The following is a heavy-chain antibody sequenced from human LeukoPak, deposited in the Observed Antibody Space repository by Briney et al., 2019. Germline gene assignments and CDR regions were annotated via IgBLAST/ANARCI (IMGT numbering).Heavy chain of an antibody. V-gene: IGHV4-59*01. Sequence: DPSETLSLTFTVSGGSISSYYWSWIRQPPGKELQWIGYIYYSGSTNYNPSLKIRVTISVDTSKNQFSLKLTSVTAADTAVYYCARETSQKGAHYMDVWGKGTTVTISS. CDR2: IYYSGST. J-gene: IGHJ6*03. CDR3: ARETSQKGAHYMDV. D-gene: IGHD3-16*01. CDR1: GGSISSYY.